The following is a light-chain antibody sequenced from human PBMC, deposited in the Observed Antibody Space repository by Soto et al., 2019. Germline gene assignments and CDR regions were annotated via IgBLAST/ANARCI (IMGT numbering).Light chain of an antibody. CDR3: QQYNNWPAA. CDR1: QSVSSN. J-gene: IGKJ4*01. V-gene: IGKV3-15*01. Sequence: EIVMTQSPATLSVSPGERATLSCRASQSVSSNLAWYQQKPGQAPRLLIYGTSTRATGIPDRFSGSGSGTEFTLTISSLQSEDFAVYYCQQYNNWPAAFGGGTKVDIK. CDR2: GTS.